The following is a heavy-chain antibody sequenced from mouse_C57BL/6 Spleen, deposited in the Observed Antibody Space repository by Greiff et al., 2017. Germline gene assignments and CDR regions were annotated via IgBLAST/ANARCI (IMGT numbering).Heavy chain of an antibody. J-gene: IGHJ2*01. Sequence: QVQLQQPGAELVRPGSSVKLSCKASGYTFTSYWMHWVKQRPIQGLEWIGNIDPSDSETHYNQKFKDKATLTVDKSSSTAYMQLSSLTSEDSAVYYCAREEDDGYFYYRGQGTTLTVSS. CDR1: GYTFTSYW. D-gene: IGHD2-3*01. CDR2: IDPSDSET. V-gene: IGHV1-52*01. CDR3: AREEDDGYFYY.